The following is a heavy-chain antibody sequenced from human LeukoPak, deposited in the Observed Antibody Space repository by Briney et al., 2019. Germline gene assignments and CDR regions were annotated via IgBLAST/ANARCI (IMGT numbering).Heavy chain of an antibody. CDR2: IWYDGSNK. CDR1: GFTFSSYG. J-gene: IGHJ4*02. Sequence: GGSLRLSCAASGFTFSSYGMHWVRQAPVKGLEWVAVIWYDGSNKYYADSVKGRFTISRDNSKNTLYLQMNSLRAEDTAVYYCARAPSIAARRGSDYWGQGTLVTVSS. D-gene: IGHD6-6*01. V-gene: IGHV3-33*01. CDR3: ARAPSIAARRGSDY.